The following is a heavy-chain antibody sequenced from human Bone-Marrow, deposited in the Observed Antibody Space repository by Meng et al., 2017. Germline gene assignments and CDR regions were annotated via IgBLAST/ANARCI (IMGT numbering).Heavy chain of an antibody. D-gene: IGHD3-10*01. CDR1: GFTFSSYA. CDR3: AKVVRLLWFGVDY. Sequence: LKISCAASGFTFSSYAMSWVRQAPGKGLEWVSAISGSGGSTYYADSVKGRFTISRDNSKNTLYLQMNSLRAEDTAVYYCAKVVRLLWFGVDYWGQRTLVTVSS. CDR2: ISGSGGST. V-gene: IGHV3-23*01. J-gene: IGHJ4*02.